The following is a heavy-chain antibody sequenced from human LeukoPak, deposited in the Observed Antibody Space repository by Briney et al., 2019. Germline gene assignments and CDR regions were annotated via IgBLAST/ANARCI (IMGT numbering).Heavy chain of an antibody. D-gene: IGHD6-19*01. CDR3: ARASYSSGWRYYFDY. V-gene: IGHV3-48*03. CDR1: GFTFSSYE. Sequence: GGSLRLSCAASGFTFSSYEMNWVLQAPGKGLEWVSYISSSGNTIFYADSVKGRFTISRDNAKNSLYLQMNSLRAEDTAVYYCARASYSSGWRYYFDYWGQGTLVTVSS. J-gene: IGHJ4*02. CDR2: ISSSGNTI.